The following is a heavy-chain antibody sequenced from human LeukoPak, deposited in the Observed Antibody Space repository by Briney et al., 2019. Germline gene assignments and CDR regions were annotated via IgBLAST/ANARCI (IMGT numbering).Heavy chain of an antibody. D-gene: IGHD6-13*01. CDR2: IIPVFGTT. Sequence: GASVKVSCKAPGGTFSSHAVSWVRLTPGQGLEWLGGIIPVFGTTTYAQKFQAKVTMTADKSTSTAYMELSSLRSEDTAVYYCARVVGLTGYSSSWYSGYYYYMDVWGKGTTVTVSS. V-gene: IGHV1-69*06. CDR3: ARVVGLTGYSSSWYSGYYYYMDV. CDR1: GGTFSSHA. J-gene: IGHJ6*03.